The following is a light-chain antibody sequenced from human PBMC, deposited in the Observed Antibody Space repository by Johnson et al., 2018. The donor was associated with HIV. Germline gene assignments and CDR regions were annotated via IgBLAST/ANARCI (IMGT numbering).Light chain of an antibody. CDR3: GTWDSSLTSYV. J-gene: IGLJ1*01. CDR2: DNN. CDR1: SSNVGSSF. V-gene: IGLV1-51*01. Sequence: QSVLTQPPSVSAALGQTVTISCSGSSSNVGSSFVSWYRQVPGTAPKLLIYDNNKRPSGIPGRFSGSKSGPSATLGITGLQTGDEADYYCGTWDSSLTSYVFGAGTKVTVL.